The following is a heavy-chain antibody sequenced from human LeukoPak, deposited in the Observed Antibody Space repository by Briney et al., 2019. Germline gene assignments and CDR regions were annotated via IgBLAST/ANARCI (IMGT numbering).Heavy chain of an antibody. V-gene: IGHV5-51*01. CDR3: ARRITYYYGSGSYYFDY. Sequence: GESLKISCKGSGYSFTSYWIGWVRQMPGKGLEWMGIIYPDDSDTRYSPSFQGQVTISADKSISTAYLQWSSLKASDTAMYYCARRITYYYGSGSYYFDYWGQGTLVTVSS. D-gene: IGHD3-10*01. J-gene: IGHJ4*02. CDR1: GYSFTSYW. CDR2: IYPDDSDT.